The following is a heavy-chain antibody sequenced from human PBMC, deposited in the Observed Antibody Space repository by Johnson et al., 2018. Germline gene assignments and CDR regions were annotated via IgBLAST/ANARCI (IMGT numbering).Heavy chain of an antibody. J-gene: IGHJ6*03. D-gene: IGHD6-13*01. CDR1: GYTFTSYD. CDR3: ARGGDSSSWDREYYYMDV. CDR2: MNPNSGNT. Sequence: VQLGEAGAEVKEPGASVKVSCKASGYTFTSYDINWVRQATGQGLEWMGWMNPNSGNTGYAQKFQGRVTMPRNTSISTAYMELSSLRSEDTAVYYCARGGDSSSWDREYYYMDVWGKGTTVTVSS. V-gene: IGHV1-8*01.